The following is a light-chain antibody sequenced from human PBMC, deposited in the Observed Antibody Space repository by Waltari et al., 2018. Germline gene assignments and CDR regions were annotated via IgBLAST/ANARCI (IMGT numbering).Light chain of an antibody. J-gene: IGLJ1*01. CDR1: NNNVGNQE. V-gene: IGLV10-54*04. CDR2: RDM. Sequence: SSLTCTGTNNNVGNQEAAWLQHHQGHPPKLLSYRDMNRPSGISERFSASRSGNTASLTITGLQPEDEADYYCSAWDISLNVHVFGTGTKVTVL. CDR3: SAWDISLNVHV.